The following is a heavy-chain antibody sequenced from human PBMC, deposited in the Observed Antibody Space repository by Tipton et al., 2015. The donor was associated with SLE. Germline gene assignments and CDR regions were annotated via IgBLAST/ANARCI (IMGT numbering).Heavy chain of an antibody. CDR1: GFTFSSYE. D-gene: IGHD1-1*01. CDR2: INNSGRTI. CDR3: ARGTWFDP. J-gene: IGHJ5*02. Sequence: SLRLSCAASGFTFSSYEMNWVRQAPGKGLEWVSYINNSGRTIHYADSVKGRFTISRDDSKSTLYLQLNNLKAEDTAVYFCARGTWFDPWGQGTLVTVSS. V-gene: IGHV3-48*03.